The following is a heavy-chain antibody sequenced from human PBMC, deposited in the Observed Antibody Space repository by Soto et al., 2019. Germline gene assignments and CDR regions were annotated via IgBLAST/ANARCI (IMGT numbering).Heavy chain of an antibody. V-gene: IGHV6-1*01. J-gene: IGHJ6*02. D-gene: IGHD2-2*02. CDR1: GDSVSSNSAA. CDR3: ARASYTITPAYYYYGMDV. Sequence: SQTLSLTCAIAGDSVSSNSAAWNWIRQSPSRGLEWLGRTYYRSKWYNDYAVSVKSRITINPDTSKNQFSLQLNSVTPEDTAVYYSARASYTITPAYYYYGMDVWGQGTTVTVSS. CDR2: TYYRSKWYN.